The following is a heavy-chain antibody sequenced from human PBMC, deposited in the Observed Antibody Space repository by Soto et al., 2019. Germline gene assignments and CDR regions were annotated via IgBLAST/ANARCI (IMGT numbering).Heavy chain of an antibody. CDR2: INSDGSST. V-gene: IGHV3-74*01. Sequence: PGGSLRLSCAASGFTFSSYWMHWVGQAPGKGLVWVSRINSDGSSTSYADSVKGRFTISRDNSKNTLYLQMNSLRAEDTAVYYCAKDRLLGQWLFDYWGQGTLVTVSS. J-gene: IGHJ4*02. D-gene: IGHD6-19*01. CDR3: AKDRLLGQWLFDY. CDR1: GFTFSSYW.